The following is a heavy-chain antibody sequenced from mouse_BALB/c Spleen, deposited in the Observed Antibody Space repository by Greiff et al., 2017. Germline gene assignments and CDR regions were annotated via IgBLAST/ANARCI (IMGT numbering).Heavy chain of an antibody. Sequence: EVKLVESGGGLVQPGGSRKLSCAASGFTFSSFGMQWVRQAPEKGLEWVAYISSGSSTIYYADTVKGRFTISRDNPKNTLFLQMTSLRSEDTAMYYCARSGYYGSSYYFDYWGQGTTLTVSS. J-gene: IGHJ2*01. D-gene: IGHD1-1*01. CDR1: GFTFSSFG. V-gene: IGHV5-17*02. CDR3: ARSGYYGSSYYFDY. CDR2: ISSGSSTI.